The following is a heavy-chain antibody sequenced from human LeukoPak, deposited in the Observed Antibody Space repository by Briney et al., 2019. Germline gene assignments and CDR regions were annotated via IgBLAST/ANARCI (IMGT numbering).Heavy chain of an antibody. CDR2: IYYSGST. Sequence: PSETLSLTCTVSGGSISSSSYYWGWIRQPPGKGLEWIGSIYYSGSTYYNPSLKSRVTISVDTSKNQFSLKLSSVTAADTAVYYCARAGWRLAYYYYMDVWGKGTTVTVSS. J-gene: IGHJ6*03. CDR3: ARAGWRLAYYYYMDV. V-gene: IGHV4-39*07. CDR1: GGSISSSSYY. D-gene: IGHD6-19*01.